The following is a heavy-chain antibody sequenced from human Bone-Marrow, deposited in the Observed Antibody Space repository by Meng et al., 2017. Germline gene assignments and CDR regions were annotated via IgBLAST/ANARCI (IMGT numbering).Heavy chain of an antibody. CDR2: IDPKSGDT. CDR1: GYNFPDYW. CDR3: ARDEVISAAGKLFGDY. D-gene: IGHD6-13*01. Sequence: ASVKVSCKPSGYNFPDYWLHWVRRAPGQGLEWMGRIDPKSGDTHYAQRFQGRVTMTGDTSISTAYMELSGLRSDDTAMYYCARDEVISAAGKLFGDYWGQGTLVTVSS. V-gene: IGHV1-2*06. J-gene: IGHJ4*02.